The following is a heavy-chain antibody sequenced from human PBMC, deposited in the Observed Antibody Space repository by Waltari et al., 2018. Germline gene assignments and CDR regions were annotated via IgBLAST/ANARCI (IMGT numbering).Heavy chain of an antibody. CDR2: ISWNSGSI. CDR3: AKGYSSSHDAFDI. V-gene: IGHV3-9*03. Sequence: EVQLVESGGGLVQPGRSLRLSCAASGFTFDDYAMHWVRQAPGKGLEWVSGISWNSGSIGYADSMKGRFTISRDNAKNSLYLQMNSLRAEDMALYYCAKGYSSSHDAFDIWGQGTMVTVSS. J-gene: IGHJ3*02. CDR1: GFTFDDYA. D-gene: IGHD6-6*01.